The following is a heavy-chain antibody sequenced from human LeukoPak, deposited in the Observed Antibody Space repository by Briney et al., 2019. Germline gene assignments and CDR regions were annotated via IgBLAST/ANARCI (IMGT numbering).Heavy chain of an antibody. V-gene: IGHV4-39*07. CDR3: ARVGELMVYAPHGPDDAFDI. Sequence: SQTLSLTCTVSGGSISSGSYYWGWIRQSPGKGLEWIATIYRSGSTYYNPSLKSRVTISIDTSKNQFSLKLSSVTAADTAVYYCARVGELMVYAPHGPDDAFDIWGQGTMVTVSS. CDR2: IYRSGST. D-gene: IGHD2-8*01. CDR1: GGSISSGSYY. J-gene: IGHJ3*02.